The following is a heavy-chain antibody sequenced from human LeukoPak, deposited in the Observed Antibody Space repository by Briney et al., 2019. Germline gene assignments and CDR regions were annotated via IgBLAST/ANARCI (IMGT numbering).Heavy chain of an antibody. CDR2: ISGSGGST. CDR1: GFTFSSYA. D-gene: IGHD3-10*01. J-gene: IGHJ4*02. Sequence: PGGSLRLSCAASGFTFSSYAMSWVRQAPGKGLEWVSAISGSGGSTYYADSVKGRFTISRDNSKNTLYLQMNSLRAEDTAVYYCAKARSGSYYLIYYFDYWGQGTLVTVSS. CDR3: AKARSGSYYLIYYFDY. V-gene: IGHV3-23*01.